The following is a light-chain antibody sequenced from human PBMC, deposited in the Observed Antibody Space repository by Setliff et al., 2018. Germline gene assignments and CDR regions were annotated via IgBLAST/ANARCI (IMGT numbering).Light chain of an antibody. CDR3: QQYNNWPPRT. Sequence: EIVMTQSPATLSVSPGKRAILSCRASQSISTNLAWYQQKPGQAPRLLIYDASTRATGIPARFSGGGSGTEFTLTISSMQSEDFAVYYCQQYNNWPPRTFGQGTKVDIK. V-gene: IGKV3-15*01. CDR1: QSISTN. CDR2: DAS. J-gene: IGKJ1*01.